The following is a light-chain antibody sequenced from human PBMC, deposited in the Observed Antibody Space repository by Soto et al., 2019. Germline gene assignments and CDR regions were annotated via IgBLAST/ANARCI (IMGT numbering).Light chain of an antibody. CDR1: SSNIGANYD. V-gene: IGLV1-40*01. J-gene: IGLJ2*01. CDR2: GNS. CDR3: QSYDSSLRNVI. Sequence: QAVVTQPPSVSGAPGQGVTISCTGGSSNIGANYDVHWYQQLPGTAPKVLIYGNSNRPSGVPDRFSGSKSGTSASLAITGLQVEDEADYYCQSYDSSLRNVIFGGGTKVTV.